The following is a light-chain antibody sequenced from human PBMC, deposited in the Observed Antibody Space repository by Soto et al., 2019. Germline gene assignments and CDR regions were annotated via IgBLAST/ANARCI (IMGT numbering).Light chain of an antibody. V-gene: IGKV3-15*01. CDR2: ATS. CDR3: QHYNSYSEA. J-gene: IGKJ1*01. CDR1: QSVSSN. Sequence: ETLMTQSPGTLSVSPGETVTVSCRASQSVSSNVAWYQQKPGQPPRLLIYATSTRATGIPARFSGSGSGTEFTLTISSLQFEDFATYYCQHYNSYSEAFGQGTKVELK.